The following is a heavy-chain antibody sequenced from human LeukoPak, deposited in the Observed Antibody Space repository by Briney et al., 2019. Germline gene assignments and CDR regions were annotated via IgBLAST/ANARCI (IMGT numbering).Heavy chain of an antibody. CDR2: IKPSGGST. Sequence: ASVKVSCKASGYTFTSYYMHWVRQAPGQGLEWVGIIKPSGGSTSYAQKFQGRDTMTRDMSTSTVYMELSSLRSEDTAVYYCARASWDIVVVPAAIGGWFDPWGQGTLVTVSS. D-gene: IGHD2-2*01. CDR1: GYTFTSYY. CDR3: ARASWDIVVVPAAIGGWFDP. V-gene: IGHV1-46*01. J-gene: IGHJ5*02.